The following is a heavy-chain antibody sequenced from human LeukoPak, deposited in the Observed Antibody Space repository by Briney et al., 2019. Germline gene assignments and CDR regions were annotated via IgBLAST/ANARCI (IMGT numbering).Heavy chain of an antibody. V-gene: IGHV1-69*13. CDR1: GGTFSSYA. CDR3: ARGRDGYNPAFDY. D-gene: IGHD5-24*01. J-gene: IGHJ4*02. CDR2: IIPIFGTA. Sequence: SVKVSCKASGGTFSSYAISWVRQAPGQGLEWMGGIIPIFGTANYAQKFQGRVTITADESTSTAYMELSSLRSEDTAVYYCARGRDGYNPAFDYWGQGTLVTVSS.